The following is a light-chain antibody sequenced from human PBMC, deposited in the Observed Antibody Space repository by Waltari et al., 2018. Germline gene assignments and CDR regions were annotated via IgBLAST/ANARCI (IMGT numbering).Light chain of an antibody. J-gene: IGLJ3*02. CDR3: TSYTSSGIWV. CDR1: SSDVGGYNY. V-gene: IGLV2-14*03. Sequence: QSALTQPASVSGSPGQSITMSCTGTSSDVGGYNYFSWYQQHPGKAPTLMIYDVNYRPSGVSNRFSGSKSGNSASLTISELQAEDEADYYCTSYTSSGIWVFGGGTKLAVL. CDR2: DVN.